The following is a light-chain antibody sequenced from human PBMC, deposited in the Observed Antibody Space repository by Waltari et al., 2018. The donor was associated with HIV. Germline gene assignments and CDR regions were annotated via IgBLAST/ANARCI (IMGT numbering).Light chain of an antibody. Sequence: QSALTQPHSVSGSPGQSLTISCTGTSTYVDTFVSWYQHHPGKAPKVIIFDVNKRPAGGPCRYSGSKSGNTSTLTSSGLQAEDEADYYCSLHAGNFINVIGPGTKVTVL. J-gene: IGLJ1*01. CDR1: STYVDTF. V-gene: IGLV2-11*01. CDR3: SLHAGNFINV. CDR2: DVN.